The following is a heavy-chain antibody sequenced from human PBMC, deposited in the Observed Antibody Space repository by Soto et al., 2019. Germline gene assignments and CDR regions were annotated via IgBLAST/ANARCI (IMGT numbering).Heavy chain of an antibody. J-gene: IGHJ4*02. CDR1: GGTFSSYT. CDR3: AREPSYCGGDCYPRY. V-gene: IGHV1-69*08. Sequence: QVQLVQSGAEVKKPGSSVKVSCKASGGTFSSYTISWVRQAPGQGLEWMGRIIPILGIANYAQKLQGRVTITADKSTSTAYMELSSLRSEDTAVYYCAREPSYCGGDCYPRYWGQGTLVTVSS. CDR2: IIPILGIA. D-gene: IGHD2-21*02.